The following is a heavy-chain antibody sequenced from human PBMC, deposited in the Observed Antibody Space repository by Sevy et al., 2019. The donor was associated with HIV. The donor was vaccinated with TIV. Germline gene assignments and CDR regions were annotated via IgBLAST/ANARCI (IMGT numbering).Heavy chain of an antibody. Sequence: GGSLRLSCAASGFTFSTYAMHWLRQAPGKGLEWVSVISHGERTTYYADSVKGRFTISRDNSKNTLYLQMDSLRPEDTTICYCARGPGNSGNFWGQGTLVTVSS. J-gene: IGHJ4*02. V-gene: IGHV3-30*04. CDR1: GFTFSTYA. D-gene: IGHD1-1*01. CDR3: ARGPGNSGNF. CDR2: ISHGERTT.